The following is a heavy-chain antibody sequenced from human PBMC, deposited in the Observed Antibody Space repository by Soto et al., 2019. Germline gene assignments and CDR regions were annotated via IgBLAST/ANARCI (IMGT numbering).Heavy chain of an antibody. CDR3: ASRDPGTSVDY. Sequence: VSLTCVDSGGSCTSNNWWTWVRQPPGQGLEWIGEIYRTGSTNYNPSLKSRVTTSLDKSENQFSLKVTSLTAADTAVYYCASRDPGTSVDYWGQGTLVTVSS. V-gene: IGHV4-4*02. D-gene: IGHD1-7*01. J-gene: IGHJ4*02. CDR2: IYRTGST. CDR1: GGSCTSNNW.